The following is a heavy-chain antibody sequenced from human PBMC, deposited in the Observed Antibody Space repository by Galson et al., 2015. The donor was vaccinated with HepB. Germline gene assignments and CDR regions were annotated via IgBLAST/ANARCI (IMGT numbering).Heavy chain of an antibody. CDR2: IYYSGST. V-gene: IGHV4-39*07. D-gene: IGHD3-10*01. CDR1: GGSISSSSYY. CDR3: ARDQGYYGSGSYYKHFHY. Sequence: TLSLTCTVSGGSISSSSYYWGWIRQPPGKGLEWIGSIYYSGSTNYNPSLKSRVTISVDTSKNQFSLKLSSVTAADTAVYYCARDQGYYGSGSYYKHFHYWGQGTLVTVSS. J-gene: IGHJ4*02.